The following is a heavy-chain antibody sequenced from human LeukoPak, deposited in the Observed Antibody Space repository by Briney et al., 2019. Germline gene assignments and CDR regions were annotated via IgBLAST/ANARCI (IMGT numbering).Heavy chain of an antibody. J-gene: IGHJ4*02. Sequence: ASVKVSCKASGYTFTRYGISWVRQAPGQGLEWRGWISAYNGHTNYAQKIQGRVTMTTDTSTSTVYMELRSLRSDDTAVYYCARDYHRLVGDIGSDYWGQGTLVSVSS. D-gene: IGHD1-26*01. CDR1: GYTFTRYG. V-gene: IGHV1-18*01. CDR2: ISAYNGHT. CDR3: ARDYHRLVGDIGSDY.